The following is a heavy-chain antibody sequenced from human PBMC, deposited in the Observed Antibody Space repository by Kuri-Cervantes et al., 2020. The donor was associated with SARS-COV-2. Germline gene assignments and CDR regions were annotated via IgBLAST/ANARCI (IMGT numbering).Heavy chain of an antibody. J-gene: IGHJ4*02. CDR2: INWNGGST. CDR1: GFTFDDYG. D-gene: IGHD4-17*01. Sequence: GESLKISCAASGFTFDDYGMSWVRQAPGKGLEWVSRINWNGGSTGYADSVKGRFTISRDNSKNTLYLQMNSLRAEDTAVYYCARGDYGDYGDYWGQGTLVTVSS. V-gene: IGHV3-20*04. CDR3: ARGDYGDYGDY.